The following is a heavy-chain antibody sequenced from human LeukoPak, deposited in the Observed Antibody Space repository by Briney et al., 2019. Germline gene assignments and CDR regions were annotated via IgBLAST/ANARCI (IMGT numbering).Heavy chain of an antibody. CDR2: IKSKTYGGTT. Sequence: GGSLRLSCAASGFTFSRYWMNWVRQAPGKGLEWVGRIKSKTYGGTTDYAAPVKGRFTISRDDSTHTLYLKMNSLKTEDTAVYYCTTGPPRGYSYGLVWGSYRPFDYWGQGPLVTVSS. D-gene: IGHD3-16*02. V-gene: IGHV3-15*01. CDR1: GFTFSRYW. J-gene: IGHJ4*02. CDR3: TTGPPRGYSYGLVWGSYRPFDY.